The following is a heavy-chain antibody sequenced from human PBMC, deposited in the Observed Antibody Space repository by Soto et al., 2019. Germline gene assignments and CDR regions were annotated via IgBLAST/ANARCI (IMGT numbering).Heavy chain of an antibody. CDR1: GFTFSSYA. D-gene: IGHD3-22*01. V-gene: IGHV3-23*01. J-gene: IGHJ1*01. Sequence: GVSLRLSCAASGFTFSSYAMSWVRQAPGKGLEWVSAISGSGGSTYYADSVKGRFTISRDNSKNTLYLQMNSLRAEDTAVYYCARYYYDSSGYYPAEYFQHWGQGTLVTVSS. CDR2: ISGSGGST. CDR3: ARYYYDSSGYYPAEYFQH.